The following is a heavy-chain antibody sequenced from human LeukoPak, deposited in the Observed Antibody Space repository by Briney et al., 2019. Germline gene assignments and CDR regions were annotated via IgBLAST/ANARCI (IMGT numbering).Heavy chain of an antibody. D-gene: IGHD4-17*01. CDR2: IGYDGSKT. CDR3: AKHRTGGTYGDYGFDY. J-gene: IGHJ4*02. Sequence: GGSLRLSCAASGFTFSTYGMNWVRQAPGKGLEWVASIGYDGSKTYYADSEKGRFTISRDNSKNTLYLQMNSLRAEDTAVYYCAKHRTGGTYGDYGFDYWGQGTLVPVSS. CDR1: GFTFSTYG. V-gene: IGHV3-30*02.